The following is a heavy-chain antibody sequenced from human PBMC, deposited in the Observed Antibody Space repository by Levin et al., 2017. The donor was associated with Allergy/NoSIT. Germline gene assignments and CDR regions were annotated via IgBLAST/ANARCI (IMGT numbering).Heavy chain of an antibody. CDR2: FSGATDST. D-gene: IGHD2-21*02. CDR3: AKPYCGGYCYPAGFNY. Sequence: GESLKISCAASGFNFNIYAMTWVRQAPGKGLEWVSTFSGATDSTYYADSVKGRFTISKDNSKNTLFLQMNSLRAEDTAIYYCAKPYCGGYCYPAGFNYWGQGTLVTVSS. J-gene: IGHJ4*02. CDR1: GFNFNIYA. V-gene: IGHV3-23*01.